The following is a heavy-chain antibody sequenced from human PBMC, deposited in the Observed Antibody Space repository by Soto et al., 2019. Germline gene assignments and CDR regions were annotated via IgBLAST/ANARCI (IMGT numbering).Heavy chain of an antibody. V-gene: IGHV3-21*01. CDR1: DFTFSDAW. CDR2: ISSSSSYI. D-gene: IGHD5-18*01. CDR3: ARDGVDSYGYYYYYGMDV. Sequence: PGGSLRLSCVVSDFTFSDAWMNWVRQAPGKGLEWVSSISSSSSYIYYADSVKGRFTISRDNAKNSLYLQMNSLRAEDTAVYYCARDGVDSYGYYYYYGMDVWGQGTTVTVSS. J-gene: IGHJ6*02.